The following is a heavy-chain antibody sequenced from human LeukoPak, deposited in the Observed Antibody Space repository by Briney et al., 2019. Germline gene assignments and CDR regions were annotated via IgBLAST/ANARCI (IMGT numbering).Heavy chain of an antibody. V-gene: IGHV1-69*06. Sequence: GASVKVSCKASGYTFTSYYMHWVRQAPGQGLEWMGGIIPIFGTANYAQKFQGRVTITADKSTSTAYMELSSLRSEDTAVYYCARDEGDGYNNDAFDIWGQGTMVTVSS. J-gene: IGHJ3*02. CDR1: GYTFTSYY. D-gene: IGHD5-24*01. CDR2: IIPIFGTA. CDR3: ARDEGDGYNNDAFDI.